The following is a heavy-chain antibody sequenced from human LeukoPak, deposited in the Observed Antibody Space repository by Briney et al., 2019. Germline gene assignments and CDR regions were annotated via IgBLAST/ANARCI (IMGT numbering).Heavy chain of an antibody. Sequence: QSGGSLRLSCADSGFTFSSYWMSWVRQAPGKGLEWVANIKQDGSEKYYVDSVKGRFTISRDNAKNSLYLQMNSLRAEDTAVYYCARDRSDVLTGYNDAFDIWGQGTMVTVSP. CDR1: GFTFSSYW. CDR2: IKQDGSEK. V-gene: IGHV3-7*01. D-gene: IGHD3-9*01. CDR3: ARDRSDVLTGYNDAFDI. J-gene: IGHJ3*02.